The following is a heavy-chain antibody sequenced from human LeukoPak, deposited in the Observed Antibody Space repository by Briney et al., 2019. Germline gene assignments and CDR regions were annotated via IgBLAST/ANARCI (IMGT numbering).Heavy chain of an antibody. J-gene: IGHJ4*02. CDR2: IYPGDSDT. Sequence: GESLNISCKGSGYSFTSCWIGWVRQMPGKGLEWMGIIYPGDSDTRYSPSFQGQVTISADKSISTAYLQWSSLKASDTAMYYCARGVVVPAAIPDFDYWGQGTRVTLSS. CDR1: GYSFTSCW. D-gene: IGHD2-2*01. CDR3: ARGVVVPAAIPDFDY. V-gene: IGHV5-51*01.